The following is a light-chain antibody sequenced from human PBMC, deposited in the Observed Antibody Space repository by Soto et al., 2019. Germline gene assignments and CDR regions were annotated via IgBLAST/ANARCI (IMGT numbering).Light chain of an antibody. J-gene: IGKJ2*01. CDR3: QQYTAYPYP. CDR2: DAS. V-gene: IGKV1-5*01. Sequence: DIQMTQSPSTLSASVGDRVTITCRSSQSVTNWLAWYQQKPGKAPNLLIYDASRLQSGIPSRFSCSGSGTEFTLTISSLQPVDFATYYCQQYTAYPYPFGQGTKLEIK. CDR1: QSVTNW.